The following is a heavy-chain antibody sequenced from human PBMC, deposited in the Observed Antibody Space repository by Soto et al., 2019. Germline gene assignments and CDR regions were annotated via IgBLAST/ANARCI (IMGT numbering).Heavy chain of an antibody. CDR3: AKDREVVVAATTYYYYGMDV. Sequence: GGSLRLSCAASGFTFSTDAMNWVRQAPGKGLEWVASISGSGGNTYYADSVKGRFTISRDNSKNTLYLQMNSLRAEDTAVYYCAKDREVVVAATTYYYYGMDVWGQGTMVTVSS. CDR2: ISGSGGNT. J-gene: IGHJ6*02. V-gene: IGHV3-23*01. CDR1: GFTFSTDA. D-gene: IGHD2-15*01.